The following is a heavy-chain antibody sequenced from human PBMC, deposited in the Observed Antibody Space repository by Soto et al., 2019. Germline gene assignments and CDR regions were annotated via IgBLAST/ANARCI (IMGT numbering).Heavy chain of an antibody. CDR1: GYTFTSYG. Sequence: GASVKVSCKASGYTFTSYGISWVRQAPGQGLEWMGWISAYNGNTNYAQKLQGRVTMTTDTSTSTAYMELRSLRSDDTVVYYCARVVAAAPYDILTGYYKGWFDPWGQGTLVTVSS. CDR2: ISAYNGNT. J-gene: IGHJ5*02. V-gene: IGHV1-18*04. D-gene: IGHD3-9*01. CDR3: ARVVAAAPYDILTGYYKGWFDP.